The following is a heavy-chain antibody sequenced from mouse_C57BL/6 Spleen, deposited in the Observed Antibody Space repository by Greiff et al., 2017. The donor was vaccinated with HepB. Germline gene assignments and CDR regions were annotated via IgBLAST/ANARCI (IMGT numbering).Heavy chain of an antibody. V-gene: IGHV1-54*01. CDR3: ARDYYLAC. J-gene: IGHJ2*01. CDR1: GYAFTNYL. Sequence: VQLQQSGAELVRPGTSVKVSCKASGYAFTNYLIEWVKQRPGQGLEWIGVINPGSGGTNYNEKFKGKATLTADKSSSTAYMQLSSLTSEDSAVYFCARDYYLACWVQGNTLTVSS. CDR2: INPGSGGT.